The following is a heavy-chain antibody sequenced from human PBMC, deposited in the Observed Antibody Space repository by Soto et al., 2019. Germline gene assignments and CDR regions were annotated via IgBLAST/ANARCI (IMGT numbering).Heavy chain of an antibody. V-gene: IGHV4-30-4*01. J-gene: IGHJ4*02. D-gene: IGHD6-6*01. CDR2: ISYSGST. CDR3: ARGRTSSIADLDYFDY. Sequence: PSETLSLTCTVSGGSIISADYHWSWIRQPPGKGLEWIGYISYSGSTYFNPSLKSRVTMSVDTSKDQFSLRLSSVTAADTAVYYCARGRTSSIADLDYFDYWGQGTLVTVSS. CDR1: GGSIISADYH.